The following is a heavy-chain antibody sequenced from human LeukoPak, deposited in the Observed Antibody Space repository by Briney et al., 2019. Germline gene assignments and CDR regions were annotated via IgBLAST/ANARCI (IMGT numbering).Heavy chain of an antibody. J-gene: IGHJ6*02. CDR2: IWYDGSHK. CDR3: VRRLCIYSACSGNYYGLDV. Sequence: GGSLRLSCVASGFTFSTYGMHWVRQAPGKGLEWVAVIWYDGSHKDYADSVKGRFTISRDNSKNTLSLQLNSLRAEDTAVYYCVRRLCIYSACSGNYYGLDVWGQGTTVTVSS. CDR1: GFTFSTYG. D-gene: IGHD2-21*02. V-gene: IGHV3-33*01.